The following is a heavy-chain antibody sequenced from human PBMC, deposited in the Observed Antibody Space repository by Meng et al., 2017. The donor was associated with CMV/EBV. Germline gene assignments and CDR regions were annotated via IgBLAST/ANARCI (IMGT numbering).Heavy chain of an antibody. CDR1: GFSLSNIGVR. J-gene: IGHJ4*01. CDR2: IDWDDDQ. D-gene: IGHD4-23*01. CDR3: ALTMVVTRGFFDY. V-gene: IGHV2-70D*14. Sequence: SGPTLVKPTQTLTLTYTFSGFSLSNIGVRVSWIRQPPGKALEWLAHIDWDDDQFYSTSLKTRLTISKDTSKNQVVLTMTNMDPVDTATYYCALTMVVTRGFFDYWGQGTLVTVSS.